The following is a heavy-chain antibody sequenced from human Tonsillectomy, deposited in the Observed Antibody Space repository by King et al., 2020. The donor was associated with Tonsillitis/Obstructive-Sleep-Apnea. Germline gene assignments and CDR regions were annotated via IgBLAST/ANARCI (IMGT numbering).Heavy chain of an antibody. J-gene: IGHJ6*03. CDR2: MYYRGST. CDR1: GGSISSGSYW. Sequence: QLQESGPGLVRPSETLSLTCTVSGGSISSGSYWWGWIRQPPGKGLEWIGSMYYRGSTYNNPSLQSRVTIFVDTSKNQFSLKLSSVTAADTAVYYCARHEAPITSFGVLAGYYYMDVWGKGTTVTVSS. CDR3: ARHEAPITSFGVLAGYYYMDV. V-gene: IGHV4-39*01. D-gene: IGHD3-3*01.